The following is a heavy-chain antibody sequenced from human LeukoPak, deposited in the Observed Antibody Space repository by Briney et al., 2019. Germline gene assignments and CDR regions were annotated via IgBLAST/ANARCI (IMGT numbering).Heavy chain of an antibody. Sequence: GESLKISCKGSGYSFTPYWIAWVRQMPGKGLEWIGIIYPGDSDTRYSPSFQGKVTISADKSISTAYLQWNSLNASDTAMYYCARLGDGYNYLVYWGQGTLVTVSS. V-gene: IGHV5-51*01. D-gene: IGHD5-24*01. J-gene: IGHJ4*02. CDR2: IYPGDSDT. CDR3: ARLGDGYNYLVY. CDR1: GYSFTPYW.